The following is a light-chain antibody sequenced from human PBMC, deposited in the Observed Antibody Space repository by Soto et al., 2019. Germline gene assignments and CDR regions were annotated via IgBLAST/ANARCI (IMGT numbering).Light chain of an antibody. CDR1: QAIRTE. CDR2: GTS. Sequence: AIQMTQSPSSLSASVGDRVIITCRASQAIRTELGWYQQRPVKAPKLLIYGTSNLQSGVPSRFSGSGSGTDFTLTINGLQPEDFATYYCLQDYSYPRTFGQGTKVDVK. CDR3: LQDYSYPRT. J-gene: IGKJ1*01. V-gene: IGKV1-6*01.